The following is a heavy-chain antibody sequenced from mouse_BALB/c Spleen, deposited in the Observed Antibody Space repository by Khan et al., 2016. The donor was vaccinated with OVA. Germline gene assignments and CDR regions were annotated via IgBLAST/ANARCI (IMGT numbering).Heavy chain of an antibody. CDR1: GYTFTNYG. V-gene: IGHV9-3-1*01. J-gene: IGHJ1*01. CDR3: ARMKRYWYFDL. CDR2: INTYTGEP. Sequence: QIQLVQSGPELKKPGETVKISCKASGYTFTNYGMNWVKQAPGKGLKWMGWINTYTGEPTYADDFKGRFAFSLETSASTAYLQINNLKNEDTAKYFCARMKRYWYFDLWGAGTTVTVSS.